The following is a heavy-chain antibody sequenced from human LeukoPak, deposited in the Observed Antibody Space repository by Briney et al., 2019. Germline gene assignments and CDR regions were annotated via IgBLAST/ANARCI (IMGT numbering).Heavy chain of an antibody. CDR3: ARAPVAGTYYFDY. D-gene: IGHD6-19*01. J-gene: IGHJ4*02. V-gene: IGHV3-33*01. Sequence: GGSLRLSCAASGFTFSSYGIHWVRQAPGKGLEWVAVIWYDGGNKYYADSVKGRFTISRDNSKNTLYLQMNSLRAEDTAVYYCARAPVAGTYYFDYWGQGTLVTVSS. CDR2: IWYDGGNK. CDR1: GFTFSSYG.